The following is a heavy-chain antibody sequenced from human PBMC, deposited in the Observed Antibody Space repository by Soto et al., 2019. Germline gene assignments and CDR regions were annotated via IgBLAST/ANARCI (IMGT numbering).Heavy chain of an antibody. J-gene: IGHJ4*02. D-gene: IGHD3-22*01. CDR3: AKDWDYYDSSGYYSSFHY. CDR2: ISGSGGNT. V-gene: IGHV3-23*01. CDR1: GFTFSNYA. Sequence: VGSLRLSCAASGFTFSNYAMSWVRQAPGKGLEWVSGISGSGGNTYYADSVKGRFTISRDNSRNTLFLQMNSLRAEDTAVYYCAKDWDYYDSSGYYSSFHYWGQGTLVTAPQ.